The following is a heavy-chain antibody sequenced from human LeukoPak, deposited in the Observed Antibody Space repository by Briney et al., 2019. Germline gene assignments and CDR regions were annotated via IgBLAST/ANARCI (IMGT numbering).Heavy chain of an antibody. J-gene: IGHJ4*02. CDR1: GYTXTTYY. CDR2: INPNTGNT. CDR3: ARVENWNYYYFDY. D-gene: IGHD1-7*01. V-gene: IGHV1-2*02. Sequence: GASVKVSCKASGYTXTTYYMHGVRQAPGQRLEWVGWINPNTGNTNYAQKFQGRVTMTRDTSINTAYMEMGSLRSDDTAIYYCARVENWNYYYFDYWGQGTLVTVSS.